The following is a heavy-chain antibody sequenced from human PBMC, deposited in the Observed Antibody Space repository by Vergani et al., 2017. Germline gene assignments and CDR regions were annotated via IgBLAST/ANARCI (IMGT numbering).Heavy chain of an antibody. CDR2: IYYSGST. V-gene: IGHV4-39*07. D-gene: IGHD3-22*01. J-gene: IGHJ5*02. Sequence: QLQLQESGPGLVKPSETLSLTCTVSGGSISSSSYYWGWIRQPPGKGLEWIGSIYYSGSTYYNPSLKSRVTISVDTSKNQFSLKLSSVTAADTAVYYCARDLRDDSSGYPPGNWFDPWGQGTLVTVSS. CDR1: GGSISSSSYY. CDR3: ARDLRDDSSGYPPGNWFDP.